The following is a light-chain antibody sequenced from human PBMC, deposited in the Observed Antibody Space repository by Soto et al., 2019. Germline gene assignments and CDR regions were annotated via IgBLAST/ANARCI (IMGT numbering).Light chain of an antibody. V-gene: IGKV3-20*01. Sequence: EIVLTQSPGTLSLSQGERATLSCRASQSVSSSYLAWYQQKPGQAPRLLIYGVSNRATGIPDRFSGSGSGTDFTLTISRLEPEDFAVYYCQQYDSSPLTFGGGTKVEIK. CDR3: QQYDSSPLT. CDR2: GVS. J-gene: IGKJ4*01. CDR1: QSVSSSY.